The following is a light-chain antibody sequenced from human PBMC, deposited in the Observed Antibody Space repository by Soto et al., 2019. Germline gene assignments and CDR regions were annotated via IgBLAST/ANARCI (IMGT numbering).Light chain of an antibody. CDR3: QQYNGWPPWT. V-gene: IGKV3-15*01. CDR1: QSVSNN. Sequence: EIVLTQSPGTLSLSPGERATLSCRASQSVSNNYLAWYQQKLGQAPRLLIYGASTRATGIPARFSGSGSGTEFTLTIRSLQSEDSAVYFCQQYNGWPPWTFGQGTKVDIK. J-gene: IGKJ1*01. CDR2: GAS.